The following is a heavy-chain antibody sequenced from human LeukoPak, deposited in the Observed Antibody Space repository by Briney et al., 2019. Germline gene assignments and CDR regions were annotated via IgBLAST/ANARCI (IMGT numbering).Heavy chain of an antibody. CDR2: IYHGGGGT. Sequence: PSETLSLTCTVSGGSISSGGYYWGWIRQPPGKGLEWIGLIYHGGGGTYYNPSLKSRVTMSVDMSKNQFTLKLSSATAADTAVYYCARGDLWFDPWGQGTLVTVSS. J-gene: IGHJ5*02. CDR3: ARGDLWFDP. V-gene: IGHV4-39*06. CDR1: GGSISSGGYY.